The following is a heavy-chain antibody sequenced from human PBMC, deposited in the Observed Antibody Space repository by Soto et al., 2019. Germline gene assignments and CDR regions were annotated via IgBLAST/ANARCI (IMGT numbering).Heavy chain of an antibody. J-gene: IGHJ4*02. CDR2: IYYSGST. CDR3: ARHIDYDSSGYYPFIDY. V-gene: IGHV4-59*01. Sequence: PSETLSLTCTVSGGSISSYYWSWIRQPPGKGLEWIGYIYYSGSTNYNPSLKSRVTISVDTSKNQFSLKLSSVTAADTAVYYCARHIDYDSSGYYPFIDYWGQGTLVTV. CDR1: GGSISSYY. D-gene: IGHD3-22*01.